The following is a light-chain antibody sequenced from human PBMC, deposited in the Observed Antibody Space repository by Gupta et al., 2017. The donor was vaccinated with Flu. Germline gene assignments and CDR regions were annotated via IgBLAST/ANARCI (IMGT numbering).Light chain of an antibody. J-gene: IGKJ2*01. CDR3: QQYGSSPYA. Sequence: DIVLTQSPGTLSLSPGERATLSCRTSQSVRNNYLAWYQQKPGLAPRLVIYVASTRATGIPDRFSGRGSGTEFTLTISALEPEDFAVYYCQQYGSSPYAFGQGTKVEIK. V-gene: IGKV3-20*01. CDR2: VAS. CDR1: QSVRNNY.